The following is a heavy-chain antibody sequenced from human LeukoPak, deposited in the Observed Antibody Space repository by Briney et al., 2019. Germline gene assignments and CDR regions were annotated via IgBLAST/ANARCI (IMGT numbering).Heavy chain of an antibody. CDR1: GFTFSSYE. CDR2: ISRSVTTI. CDR3: ARGSALWAYYFDY. Sequence: PGGSLRLSCAAAGFTFSSYEINWVRQAAGKGLEWASYISRSVTTISYADSVRGRFIISRDNAQSSLYLQMNRLRAEDTAVYYCARGSALWAYYFDYWGQGTLVTVSS. J-gene: IGHJ4*02. D-gene: IGHD5-18*01. V-gene: IGHV3-48*03.